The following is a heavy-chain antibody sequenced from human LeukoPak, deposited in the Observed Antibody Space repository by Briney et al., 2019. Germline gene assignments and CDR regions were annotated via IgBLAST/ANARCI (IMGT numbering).Heavy chain of an antibody. CDR2: INHSGST. CDR1: GXSLSDNY. Sequence: SETLSLTCAVYGXSLSDNYWSWIRQPPGKGLEWIGEINHSGSTNYNPSLKSRVTISVDTSKHHFSLKLSSVTAADTAVYYCARDTRSYDSSGYYFFDFWGQGTLVTVSS. J-gene: IGHJ4*02. D-gene: IGHD3-22*01. V-gene: IGHV4-34*01. CDR3: ARDTRSYDSSGYYFFDF.